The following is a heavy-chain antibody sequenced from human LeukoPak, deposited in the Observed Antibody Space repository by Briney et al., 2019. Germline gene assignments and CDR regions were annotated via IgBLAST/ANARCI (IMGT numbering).Heavy chain of an antibody. CDR1: GYTFTSYG. CDR2: INPNSGGT. Sequence: ASVKVSCKASGYTFTSYGISWVRQAPGQGLEWMGRINPNSGGTNYAQKFQGRVTMTRDTSISTAYMELSRLRSDDTAVYYCARAYSSSSQDAFDIWGQGTMVTVSS. V-gene: IGHV1-2*06. J-gene: IGHJ3*02. CDR3: ARAYSSSSQDAFDI. D-gene: IGHD6-6*01.